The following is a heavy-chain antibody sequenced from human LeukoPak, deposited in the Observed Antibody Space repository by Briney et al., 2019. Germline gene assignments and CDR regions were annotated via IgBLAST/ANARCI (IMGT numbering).Heavy chain of an antibody. D-gene: IGHD3-10*02. V-gene: IGHV3-74*01. Sequence: GGSLRLSCAASGFSFTSYAMHWVRQAPGKGLEWVSRIKGDEMTTNYADSVEGRFTISRDNAKNTVYLEINSLRAEDTAVYYCARGGLFAYYFDYWGQGTLVTVSS. J-gene: IGHJ4*02. CDR1: GFSFTSYA. CDR2: IKGDEMTT. CDR3: ARGGLFAYYFDY.